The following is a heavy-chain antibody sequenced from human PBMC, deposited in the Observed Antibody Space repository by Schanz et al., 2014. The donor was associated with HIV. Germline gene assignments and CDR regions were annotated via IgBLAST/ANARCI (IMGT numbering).Heavy chain of an antibody. Sequence: VQLVESGGAVVQPGGSLTLSCAASGFSFSDYWMHWVRQVPGKGLLWVSRMNNDVSSRLYADSVKGRFTISRDNAKNTLYLQMNSLRDEDTAVYYCARRSSDGGYYDNWGQGTLVTVSS. D-gene: IGHD2-15*01. CDR3: ARRSSDGGYYDN. J-gene: IGHJ4*02. CDR1: GFSFSDYW. CDR2: MNNDVSSR. V-gene: IGHV3-74*02.